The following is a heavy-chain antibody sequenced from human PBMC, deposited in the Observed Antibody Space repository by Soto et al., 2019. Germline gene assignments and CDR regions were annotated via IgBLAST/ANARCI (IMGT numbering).Heavy chain of an antibody. J-gene: IGHJ6*02. CDR3: ARARPEFAGYYYGMDV. D-gene: IGHD3-10*01. CDR1: GGSFSGYY. V-gene: IGHV4-34*01. CDR2: INHSGST. Sequence: SETLSLTCAVYGGSFSGYYWSWIRQPPGKGLEWIGEINHSGSTNYNPSLKSRATIPVDTSKNQFSLKLSSVTAADTAVYYCARARPEFAGYYYGMDVWGQGTTVTVSS.